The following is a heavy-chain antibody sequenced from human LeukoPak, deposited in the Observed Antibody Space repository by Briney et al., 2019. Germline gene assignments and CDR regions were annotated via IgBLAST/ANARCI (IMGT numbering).Heavy chain of an antibody. D-gene: IGHD2-2*01. CDR1: GGTFSSYA. CDR3: ASPSHCSSTSCYYAYYGMDV. CDR2: IIPIFGTA. Sequence: SVKVSCKASGGTFSSYAISWVRQAPGQGLEWMGGIIPIFGTANYAQKFQGRVTITADESTSTAYMELSSLRSEDTAVYYCASPSHCSSTSCYYAYYGMDVWDKGTTVTVSS. J-gene: IGHJ6*04. V-gene: IGHV1-69*01.